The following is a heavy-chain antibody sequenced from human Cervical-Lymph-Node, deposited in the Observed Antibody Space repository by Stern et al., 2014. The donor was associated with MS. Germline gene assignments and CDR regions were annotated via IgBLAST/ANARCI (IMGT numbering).Heavy chain of an antibody. CDR3: AREERSSGYSRCLND. CDR1: GGTLNFYA. Sequence: QLQLMQSGAEVTKPGSSVRVSCKASGGTLNFYAISWVRQAPGEWLWWLGGVTPIFGTANYAQKFQGRVSITADESTNTAYLELNSLRSEDTAVYYCAREERSSGYSRCLNDWGQGTLVTVYS. CDR2: VTPIFGTA. D-gene: IGHD3-22*01. J-gene: IGHJ4*02. V-gene: IGHV1-69*01.